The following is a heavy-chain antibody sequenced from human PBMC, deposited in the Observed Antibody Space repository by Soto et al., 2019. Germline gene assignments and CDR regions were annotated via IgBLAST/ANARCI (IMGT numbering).Heavy chain of an antibody. CDR1: GDAFKTYS. V-gene: IGHV1-69*12. CDR2: IIPILGKP. J-gene: IGHJ4*02. D-gene: IGHD3-16*01. CDR3: ARLWGMADHDS. Sequence: QVQLVQSGAEVKKPGSSVKVSCKSSGDAFKTYSVSWVRQAPGQGLEWMGGIIPILGKPMYAQKFQGRVSITADESTSTVILEVTSVISDDTAIDYWARLWGMADHDSWGQGTRVTVSS.